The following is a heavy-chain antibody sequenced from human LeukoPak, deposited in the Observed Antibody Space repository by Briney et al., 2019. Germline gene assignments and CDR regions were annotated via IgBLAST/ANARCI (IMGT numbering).Heavy chain of an antibody. D-gene: IGHD3-3*01. CDR2: INPNSGGT. J-gene: IGHJ5*02. V-gene: IGHV1-2*02. Sequence: ASVNVSCKASGYTFTNYGISWVRQAPGQGLAGMGWINPNSGGTNYAQKFQGRVTMTRDTSISTAYMELSRLRSDDTAVYYCARFFQYDNRFDPWGQGTLVTVSS. CDR3: ARFFQYDNRFDP. CDR1: GYTFTNYG.